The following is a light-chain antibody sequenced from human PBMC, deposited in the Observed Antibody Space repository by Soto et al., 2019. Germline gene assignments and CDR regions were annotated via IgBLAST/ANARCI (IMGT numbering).Light chain of an antibody. Sequence: QLVLTQSPSASASLGASVKLTCTLSSGHSNYAIAWHQQQSEKGPRFLMNLNSDGSHSKGDGIPDRFSGSSSGAERYLTISSLQSEDEVDYYCQTWGSGIVVFGGGTKLTVL. CDR2: LNSDGSH. V-gene: IGLV4-69*01. CDR3: QTWGSGIVV. J-gene: IGLJ2*01. CDR1: SGHSNYA.